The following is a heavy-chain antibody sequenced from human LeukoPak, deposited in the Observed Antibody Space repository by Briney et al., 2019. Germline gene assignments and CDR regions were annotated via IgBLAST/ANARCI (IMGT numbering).Heavy chain of an antibody. CDR1: GHSINTFG. D-gene: IGHD5-12*01. V-gene: IGHV1-18*01. Sequence: GASVKVSCKTSGHSINTFGITWVRQAPGQGLEWIGWMSSDNGNTNYADKFQGRVTITRDTSRTTAYTELRSLRSDDTAVYFCANVAKGRYFFYYMDVWGAGTTVTVSS. J-gene: IGHJ6*03. CDR2: MSSDNGNT. CDR3: ANVAKGRYFFYYMDV.